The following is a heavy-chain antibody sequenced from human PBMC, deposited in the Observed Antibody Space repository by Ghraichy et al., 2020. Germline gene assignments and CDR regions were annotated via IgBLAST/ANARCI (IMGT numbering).Heavy chain of an antibody. Sequence: GGSLRLSCAASGFTFSSYGMHWVRQAPGKGLEWVAVISYDGSNKYYADSVKGRFTISRDNSKNTLYLQMNSLRAEDTAVYYCAKVVDITSMDVWGQGTTVTVSS. J-gene: IGHJ6*02. CDR3: AKVVDITSMDV. D-gene: IGHD2-15*01. CDR1: GFTFSSYG. V-gene: IGHV3-30*18. CDR2: ISYDGSNK.